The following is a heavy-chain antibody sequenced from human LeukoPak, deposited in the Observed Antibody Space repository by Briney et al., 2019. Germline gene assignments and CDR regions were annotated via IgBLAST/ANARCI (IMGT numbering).Heavy chain of an antibody. J-gene: IGHJ3*02. Sequence: PGGSLRLSCAASGFTFSSYGMHWVRQAPGKGLEWVAVISYDGSNKYYADSVKGRFTISRDNSKNTLYLQMNSLRAEDTAVYYCAKGAITMVRGGNAFDIWGQGTMVTVSS. V-gene: IGHV3-30*18. D-gene: IGHD3-10*01. CDR3: AKGAITMVRGGNAFDI. CDR1: GFTFSSYG. CDR2: ISYDGSNK.